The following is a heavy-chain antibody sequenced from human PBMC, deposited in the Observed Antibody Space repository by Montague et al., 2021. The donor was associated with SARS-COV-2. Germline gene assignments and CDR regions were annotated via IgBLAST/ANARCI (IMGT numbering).Heavy chain of an antibody. V-gene: IGHV4-61*02. D-gene: IGHD1-1*01. CDR2: IYTSGST. CDR3: ARVVSTGTGRGFIDD. J-gene: IGHJ1*01. CDR1: GGSISSGSYY. Sequence: TLSLTCTVSGGSISSGSYYWSWIRQPAGKGLEWIGRIYTSGSTNYNPSLKSRVTISVDTSKNQFSLKLSSVTAADTAVYYCARVVSTGTGRGFIDDWGQGTLVTVSS.